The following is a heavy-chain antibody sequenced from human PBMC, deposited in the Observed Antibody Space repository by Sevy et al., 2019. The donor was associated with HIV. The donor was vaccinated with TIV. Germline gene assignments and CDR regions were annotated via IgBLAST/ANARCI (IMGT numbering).Heavy chain of an antibody. CDR2: INPNSGGT. CDR1: GYTFTGYY. V-gene: IGHV1-2*06. CDR3: ARRARYCSGGSCGGNWFDP. J-gene: IGHJ5*02. D-gene: IGHD2-15*01. Sequence: ASVKVSCKASGYTFTGYYMHWVRQAPGQGLEWMGRINPNSGGTNYAQKFQGRVTMTRDTSISTAYMELSRLRSDDTAVYYCARRARYCSGGSCGGNWFDPWGQGTLVTVSS.